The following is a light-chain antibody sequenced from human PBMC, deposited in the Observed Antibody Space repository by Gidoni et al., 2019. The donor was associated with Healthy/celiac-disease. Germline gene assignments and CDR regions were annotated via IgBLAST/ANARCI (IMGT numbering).Light chain of an antibody. CDR2: DAS. Sequence: IVLTQSSATLSLSPGERATLSCRASQSVSSYLAWYQQKHGQAPRLLIYDASNRATGIPARFSGSGSGTDFTLTSSSLEPEDFAVYYCQQRSNWLTFGGGTKVEIK. J-gene: IGKJ4*01. CDR1: QSVSSY. V-gene: IGKV3-11*01. CDR3: QQRSNWLT.